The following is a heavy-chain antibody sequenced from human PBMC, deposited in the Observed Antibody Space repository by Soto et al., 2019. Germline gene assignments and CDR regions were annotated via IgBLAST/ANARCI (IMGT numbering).Heavy chain of an antibody. J-gene: IGHJ4*02. V-gene: IGHV3-7*03. CDR2: IDPDGRVG. Sequence: EVQLLGSGGGLVQPGGSLGLSCVASGFRFSSYWMNWVRQTPGMGLEWVANIDPDGRVGSYVDSVKGRFTTSRDNAKNSLYLQMNSLRADDTAVYFCAGWGGHDSNYWGQGILVTVSS. CDR1: GFRFSSYW. D-gene: IGHD3-16*01. CDR3: AGWGGHDSNY.